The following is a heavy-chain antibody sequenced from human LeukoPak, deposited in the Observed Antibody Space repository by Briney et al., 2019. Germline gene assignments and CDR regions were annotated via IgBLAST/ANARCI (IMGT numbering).Heavy chain of an antibody. CDR2: ISGSGSSR. D-gene: IGHD4-23*01. CDR3: ARRLGTVVKAYYFDY. Sequence: QPGGSLRLSCAASGFTFSSHSMSWVRQAPGKGLEWVSVISGSGSSRYYADSVKGRFTISRDNAKNSLYLQMNSLRAEDTAVYYCARRLGTVVKAYYFDYWGQGTLVTVSS. J-gene: IGHJ4*02. CDR1: GFTFSSHS. V-gene: IGHV3-48*04.